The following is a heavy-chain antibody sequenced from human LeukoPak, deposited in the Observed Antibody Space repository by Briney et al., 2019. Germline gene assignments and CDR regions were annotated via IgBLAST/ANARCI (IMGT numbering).Heavy chain of an antibody. D-gene: IGHD3-3*01. J-gene: IGHJ4*02. CDR1: GYTFTGYY. CDR2: INPNSGGT. V-gene: IGHV1-2*02. CDR3: ARANYDFWSGYYAFDY. Sequence: ASVKVSCKASGYTFTGYYIHWVRQAPGQGLEWMGWINPNSGGTNYAQKFQGRVTMTRDISISTAYMDLSRLRSDDTAVYYCARANYDFWSGYYAFDYWGQGTLVTVSS.